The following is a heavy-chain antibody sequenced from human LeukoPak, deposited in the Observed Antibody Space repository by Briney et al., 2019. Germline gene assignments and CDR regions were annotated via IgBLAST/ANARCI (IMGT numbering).Heavy chain of an antibody. CDR3: ARGSNSGWTRHYYYYYGMDV. D-gene: IGHD6-19*01. V-gene: IGHV4-34*01. Sequence: SETLSLTCAVYGGSFSGYYWSWIRQPPGKGLEWIGEINHSGSTNYNPSLKSRVTISVDTSKNQFSLKLSSVTAADTAVYYCARGSNSGWTRHYYYYYGMDVWGQGTTVTVSS. CDR2: INHSGST. J-gene: IGHJ6*02. CDR1: GGSFSGYY.